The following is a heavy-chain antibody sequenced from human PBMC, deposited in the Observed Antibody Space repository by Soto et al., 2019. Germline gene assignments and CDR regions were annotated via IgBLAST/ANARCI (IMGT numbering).Heavy chain of an antibody. CDR3: ERPSRAFVVVTAKRMGAFDI. V-gene: IGHV1-69*01. CDR1: GGTFSSYA. D-gene: IGHD2-21*02. Sequence: QVQLVQSGAEVKKPGSSVKVSCKASGGTFSSYAISWVRQAPGKGLEWMGGIIPFFGKANYAQKFQDRVTITADEATSTAYMELISMRSEDTAVYYCERPSRAFVVVTAKRMGAFDIWGQGTMVTVSS. CDR2: IIPFFGKA. J-gene: IGHJ3*02.